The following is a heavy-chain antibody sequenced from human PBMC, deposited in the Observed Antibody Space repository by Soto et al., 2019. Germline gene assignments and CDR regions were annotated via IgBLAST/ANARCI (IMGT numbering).Heavy chain of an antibody. Sequence: GGSLRLSCAASGFTFSSYAMSWVRQAPGKGLEWVSAISGSGGSTYYADSVKGRFTISRDNSKNTLYLQMNSLRAEDTAVYYCARGIVAGLYYYYYYYMDVWGKGTTVTVSS. CDR3: ARGIVAGLYYYYYYYMDV. D-gene: IGHD2-15*01. CDR2: ISGSGGST. J-gene: IGHJ6*03. CDR1: GFTFSSYA. V-gene: IGHV3-23*01.